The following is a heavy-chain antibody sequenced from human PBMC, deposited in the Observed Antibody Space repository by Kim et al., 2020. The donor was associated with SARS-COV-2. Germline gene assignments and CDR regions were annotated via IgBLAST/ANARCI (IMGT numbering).Heavy chain of an antibody. CDR2: ISYDGSNK. D-gene: IGHD3-10*01. V-gene: IGHV3-30*04. J-gene: IGHJ4*02. Sequence: GGSLRLSCAASGFTFSSYAMHWVRQAPGKGLEWVAVISYDGSNKYYADSVKGRFTISRDNSKNTLYLQMNSLRAEDTAVYYCARAWYYYGSGSYLLYNLFDYWGQGTLVTVSS. CDR3: ARAWYYYGSGSYLLYNLFDY. CDR1: GFTFSSYA.